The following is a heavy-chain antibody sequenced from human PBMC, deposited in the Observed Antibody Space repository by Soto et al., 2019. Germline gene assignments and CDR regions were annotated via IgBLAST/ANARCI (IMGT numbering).Heavy chain of an antibody. D-gene: IGHD5-18*01. V-gene: IGHV4-59*01. CDR1: GGSIRNYY. Sequence: SETLSLTCTVSGGSIRNYYWSWIRQPPGKGLEWIGYIYSSGSTNYNPSLKSRVTISADTSKNQVSLKLTSVTAADTAVYYCARDHPHSYGIYYFDYWGQGTLVTVSS. CDR3: ARDHPHSYGIYYFDY. J-gene: IGHJ4*02. CDR2: IYSSGST.